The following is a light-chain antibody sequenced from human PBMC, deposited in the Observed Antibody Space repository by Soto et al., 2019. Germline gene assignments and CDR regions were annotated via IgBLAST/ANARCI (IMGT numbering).Light chain of an antibody. CDR1: QSVSSN. Sequence: EIVMTQSTATLSVSPGARAPLSGTASQSVSSNLAWYQQKPGQAPRLLIYGASTRATGIPARFSGSGSGTEFTLTISSLQSEDFAVYYCQQYNNWPPKTFGQGTKVDIK. V-gene: IGKV3-15*01. J-gene: IGKJ1*01. CDR2: GAS. CDR3: QQYNNWPPKT.